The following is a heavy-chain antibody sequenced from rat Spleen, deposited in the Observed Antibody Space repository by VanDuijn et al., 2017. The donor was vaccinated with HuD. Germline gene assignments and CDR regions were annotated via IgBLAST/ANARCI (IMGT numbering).Heavy chain of an antibody. J-gene: IGHJ3*01. CDR2: ISYDGGST. CDR1: GFTFSDYY. D-gene: IGHD4-4*01. Sequence: EVQLVESGGGLVQPGRSLKVSCAASGFTFSDYYMAWVRQAPTKGLEWVAYISYDGGSTYYRDSVRGRFSISSDNAKTTLYLQMDSLRSEDAATYYCTRHDYSGVITNWFAYWGQGTLVTVSS. CDR3: TRHDYSGVITNWFAY. V-gene: IGHV5-20*01.